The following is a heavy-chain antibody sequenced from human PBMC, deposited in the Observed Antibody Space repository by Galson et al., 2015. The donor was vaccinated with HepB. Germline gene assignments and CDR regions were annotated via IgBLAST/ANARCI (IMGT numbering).Heavy chain of an antibody. J-gene: IGHJ5*02. D-gene: IGHD6-19*01. V-gene: IGHV1-18*04. CDR1: GYTFTSYG. CDR3: ARDRGKAVAGSGFWFDT. Sequence: SVKVSCKASGYTFTSYGISWVRQAPGQGLEWLGWISAYTGNTNYAQKLQGRVTMTTDTSTSTAYMELRSLRSDDTAVYYCARDRGKAVAGSGFWFDTWGQGTLVTVSS. CDR2: ISAYTGNT.